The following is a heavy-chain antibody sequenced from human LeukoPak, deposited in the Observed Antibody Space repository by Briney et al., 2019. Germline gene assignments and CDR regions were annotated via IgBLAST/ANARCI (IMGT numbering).Heavy chain of an antibody. CDR3: ARGAGGYYYDSSGYRDY. D-gene: IGHD3-22*01. Sequence: KPGASVKVSCKASGYTFTSYDINWVRQATGQGLEWMGWMNPNSGNTGYAQKFQGRVTMTRNTSISTAYMELSSLRSEDTAVYYCARGAGGYYYDSSGYRDYWGQGTLVTVSS. J-gene: IGHJ4*02. CDR2: MNPNSGNT. V-gene: IGHV1-8*01. CDR1: GYTFTSYD.